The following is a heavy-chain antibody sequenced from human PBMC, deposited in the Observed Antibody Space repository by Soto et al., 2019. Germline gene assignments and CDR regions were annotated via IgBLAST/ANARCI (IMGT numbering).Heavy chain of an antibody. CDR1: GGTFSSYA. J-gene: IGHJ6*02. V-gene: IGHV1-69*13. D-gene: IGHD2-15*01. CDR2: IIPIFGTA. CDR3: AKPVKVVVAASPHYYYCMDV. Sequence: GASVKVSCKASGGTFSSYAISWVRQAPGQGLEWMGGIIPIFGTANYAQKFQGRVTITADESTSTAYMELSSLRSEDTAVYYCAKPVKVVVAASPHYYYCMDVWGRGTTVAVSS.